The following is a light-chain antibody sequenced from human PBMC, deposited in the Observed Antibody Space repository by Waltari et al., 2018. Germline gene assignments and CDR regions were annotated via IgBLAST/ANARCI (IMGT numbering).Light chain of an antibody. Sequence: QSVLTQPASVSASPGQSITIPCSVTISDVGTFNLVSWYQQQPGEAPRFLIYEGRKRPSGVASRFSGSKSGNAASLTISGLQADDEADYYCCSYGGGYRHWVFGGGTRLTVL. CDR1: ISDVGTFNL. V-gene: IGLV2-23*01. CDR3: CSYGGGYRHWV. J-gene: IGLJ3*02. CDR2: EGR.